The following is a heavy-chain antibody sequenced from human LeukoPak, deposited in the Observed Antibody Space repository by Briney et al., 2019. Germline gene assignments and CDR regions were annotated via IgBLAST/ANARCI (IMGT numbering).Heavy chain of an antibody. Sequence: SETLSLTCTVSGGSISSGGYYWSWIRQHPGKGLEWIGYIYYSGSTYYNPSLKSRVTISVDTSKNQFSLKLSSVTAADTAVYYCARGYYYDSSGYRGLPHYYYYGMDVWGQGTTVTVSS. CDR1: GGSISSGGYY. J-gene: IGHJ6*02. V-gene: IGHV4-30-4*08. CDR3: ARGYYYDSSGYRGLPHYYYYGMDV. D-gene: IGHD3-22*01. CDR2: IYYSGST.